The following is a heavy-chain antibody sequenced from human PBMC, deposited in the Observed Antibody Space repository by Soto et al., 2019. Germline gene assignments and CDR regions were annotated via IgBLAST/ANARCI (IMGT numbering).Heavy chain of an antibody. CDR3: ARVVYDDISGYFLDALEF. CDR2: INAGNGYT. J-gene: IGHJ3*01. CDR1: GYTFTSFA. Sequence: ASVKVSCKASGYTFTSFAVHWVRQAPGQRLEWMGWINAGNGYTKYSQKFQGRVTITRDASASTAYMELSSLRSEDTAVYYCARVVYDDISGYFLDALEFRGQGTMVTVSS. V-gene: IGHV1-3*01. D-gene: IGHD3-22*01.